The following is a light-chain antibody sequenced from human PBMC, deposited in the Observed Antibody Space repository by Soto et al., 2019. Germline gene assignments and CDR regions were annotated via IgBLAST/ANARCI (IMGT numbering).Light chain of an antibody. CDR3: VQHDTDPLT. Sequence: DSQLTQSPYFLSASVGDRVTITCRASQGISSYLAWYQQKPGKAPKRLIYGASTLQSGVPSRFSGSGSATEFTLTITSLQPEDFATYYCVQHDTDPLTFGGGTNVDI. CDR2: GAS. V-gene: IGKV1-9*01. CDR1: QGISSY. J-gene: IGKJ4*01.